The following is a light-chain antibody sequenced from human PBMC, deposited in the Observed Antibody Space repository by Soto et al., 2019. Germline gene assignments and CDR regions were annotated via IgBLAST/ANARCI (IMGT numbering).Light chain of an antibody. CDR3: AAYTGNWNGPV. Sequence: QSALTQPPSVSGNPGQRVSISCSGDSSTFANNYVHWDQQVPGAAPKLLMYRTDQRPSGVPERFSGSKSGTSASLTISGLRPEDEAQYYCAAYTGNWNGPVFGGGTKVTVL. V-gene: IGLV1-47*01. CDR1: SSTFANNY. J-gene: IGLJ2*01. CDR2: RTD.